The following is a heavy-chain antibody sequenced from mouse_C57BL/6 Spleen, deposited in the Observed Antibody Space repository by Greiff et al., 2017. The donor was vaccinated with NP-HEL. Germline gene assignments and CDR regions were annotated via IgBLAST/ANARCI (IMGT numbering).Heavy chain of an antibody. J-gene: IGHJ2*01. CDR1: GYTFTSYW. CDR2: IHPNSGST. D-gene: IGHD1-2*01. Sequence: QVQLQQPGAELVKPGASVKLSCKASGYTFTSYWMHWVKQRPGQGLEWIGMIHPNSGSTNYNEKFKSKATLTVDKSSGTAYMQLSSLTSEDSAVYYCARYYGPHFDYWGQGTTLTVSS. V-gene: IGHV1-64*01. CDR3: ARYYGPHFDY.